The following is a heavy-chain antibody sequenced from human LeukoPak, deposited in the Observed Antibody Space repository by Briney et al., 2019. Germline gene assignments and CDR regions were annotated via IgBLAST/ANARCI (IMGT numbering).Heavy chain of an antibody. D-gene: IGHD5-24*01. CDR1: GGSISSSSYY. CDR3: ARVRMAVRRDGYNLRDY. CDR2: IYYSGST. Sequence: PSETLSLTCTVSGGSISSSSYYWGWIRQPPGKGLEWIGSIYYSGSTYYNPSLKSRVTISVDTSKNQFSLKLSSVTAADTAVYYCARVRMAVRRDGYNLRDYWGQGTLVTVSS. J-gene: IGHJ4*02. V-gene: IGHV4-39*01.